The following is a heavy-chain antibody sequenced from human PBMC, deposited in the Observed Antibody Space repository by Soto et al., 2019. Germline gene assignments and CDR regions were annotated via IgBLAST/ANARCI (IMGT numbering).Heavy chain of an antibody. V-gene: IGHV6-1*01. Sequence: QALSLPFAISGGSVSSNSAACNLIRHSPSRGLEWLGRTYYRSKWYNDYAVSVKSRITINPDTSKNQFSLQLNSVTPEDTAVYYCARDYDSSGTMGYYFDYWGQGTLVTVSS. CDR1: GGSVSSNSAA. CDR2: TYYRSKWYN. D-gene: IGHD3-22*01. CDR3: ARDYDSSGTMGYYFDY. J-gene: IGHJ4*02.